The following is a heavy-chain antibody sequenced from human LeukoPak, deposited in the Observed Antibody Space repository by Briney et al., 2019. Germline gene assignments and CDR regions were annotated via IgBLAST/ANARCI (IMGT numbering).Heavy chain of an antibody. CDR3: ASPAGGNSAY. CDR2: IYYSGST. D-gene: IGHD4-23*01. CDR1: GGSISSSSYY. Sequence: PSETLSLTCTVSGGSISSSSYYWDWIRQPPGKGLEWIGSIYYSGSTYYNPSLKSRVTISVDTSKNQFSLKLSSVTAADTAVYYCASPAGGNSAYWGQGTLVTVSS. V-gene: IGHV4-39*07. J-gene: IGHJ4*02.